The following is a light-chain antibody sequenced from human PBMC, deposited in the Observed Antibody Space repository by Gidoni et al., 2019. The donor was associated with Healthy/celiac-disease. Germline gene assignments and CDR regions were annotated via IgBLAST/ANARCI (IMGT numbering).Light chain of an antibody. V-gene: IGLV3-1*01. CDR2: QDS. J-gene: IGLJ3*02. CDR1: KLGDKY. Sequence: SYELTQPPSVSVSPGQTASITCSGDKLGDKYACWYQQKPGQSPVLVIYQDSKRPLVIPERFSGSNSGNTATLTISGTQAMDEADYYCQAWDSSTNWVFGGGTKLTVL. CDR3: QAWDSSTNWV.